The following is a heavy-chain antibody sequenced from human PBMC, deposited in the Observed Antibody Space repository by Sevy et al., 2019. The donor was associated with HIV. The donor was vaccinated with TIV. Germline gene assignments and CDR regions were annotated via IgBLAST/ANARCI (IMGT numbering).Heavy chain of an antibody. V-gene: IGHV3-15*05. J-gene: IGHJ4*02. D-gene: IGHD6-25*01. Sequence: GGSLRLSCAASGFTFSNAWMSWVRQAPGKGLEWVGRIKSKTDGGTTDYAAPVKGRFTISRDDSKNTLYLQMNSLKTDDTAVYYCTTDLGGDHFDYRGQGTLVTVSS. CDR3: TTDLGGDHFDY. CDR1: GFTFSNAW. CDR2: IKSKTDGGTT.